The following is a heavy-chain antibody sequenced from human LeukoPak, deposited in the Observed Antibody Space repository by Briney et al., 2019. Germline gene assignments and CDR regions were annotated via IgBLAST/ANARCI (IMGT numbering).Heavy chain of an antibody. CDR2: ISAYNGNT. Sequence: SVKVSCKASGYTFTSYGISWVRQAPGQGLEWVGWISAYNGNTNYAQKLQGRVTMTTDTSTSTAYMELRSLRSDDTAVYYCAKYNWKGEIDYWGQGTLVTVSS. D-gene: IGHD1-20*01. J-gene: IGHJ4*02. CDR3: AKYNWKGEIDY. CDR1: GYTFTSYG. V-gene: IGHV1-18*01.